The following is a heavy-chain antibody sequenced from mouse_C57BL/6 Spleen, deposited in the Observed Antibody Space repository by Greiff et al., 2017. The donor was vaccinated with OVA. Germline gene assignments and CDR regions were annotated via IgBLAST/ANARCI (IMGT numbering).Heavy chain of an antibody. D-gene: IGHD3-2*02. CDR3: ARHDSSGPLDY. V-gene: IGHV1-63*01. J-gene: IGHJ2*01. CDR2: IYPGGGYT. CDR1: GYTFTNYW. Sequence: VQLQPSGAELVRPGTSVKMSCKASGYTFTNYWIGWAKQRPGHGLEWIGDIYPGGGYTNYNEKVKGKATLTADKSSSTAYMQFSSLTSEDSAIYYCARHDSSGPLDYWGQGTTLTVSS.